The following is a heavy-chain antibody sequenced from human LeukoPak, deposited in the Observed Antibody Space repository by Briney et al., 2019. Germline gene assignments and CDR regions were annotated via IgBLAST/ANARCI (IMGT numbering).Heavy chain of an antibody. CDR3: ARVAPSGYSSGWYFDY. D-gene: IGHD6-19*01. Sequence: SETLSLTCTVSGGSISSYYWSWIRQPPGKGLEWIGYIYYSGSTNYNPSLKSRVTISVDTSKNQFSLKLSSVTAADTAVCYCARVAPSGYSSGWYFDYWGQGTLVTVSS. J-gene: IGHJ4*02. V-gene: IGHV4-59*01. CDR2: IYYSGST. CDR1: GGSISSYY.